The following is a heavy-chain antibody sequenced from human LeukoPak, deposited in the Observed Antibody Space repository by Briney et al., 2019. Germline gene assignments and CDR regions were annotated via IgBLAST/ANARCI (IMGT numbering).Heavy chain of an antibody. J-gene: IGHJ6*03. CDR2: IYSGGST. CDR1: GFTFSSYS. Sequence: GGSLRLSCAASGFTFSSYSMDWVRQAPGKGLEWVSVIYSGGSTYYADSVKGRFTISRDNSKNTLYLQMNSLRAEDTAVYYCASGYCSGGSCSRYHYYYMDVWGKGTTVTISS. V-gene: IGHV3-53*01. D-gene: IGHD2-15*01. CDR3: ASGYCSGGSCSRYHYYYMDV.